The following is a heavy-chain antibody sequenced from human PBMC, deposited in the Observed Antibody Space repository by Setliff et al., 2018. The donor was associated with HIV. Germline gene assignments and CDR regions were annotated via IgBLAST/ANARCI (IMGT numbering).Heavy chain of an antibody. Sequence: PSQTLSLTCAVSGGSISSGSSYWSWIRQPAGKGLEWIGHIYTSGSTSYNPSLKSRVTMSVNTSKNQFSLRLTSVTAADTAVYFCARAPEVVGATRLYYYHMDVWGKGTMVTVSS. CDR3: ARAPEVVGATRLYYYHMDV. D-gene: IGHD1-26*01. V-gene: IGHV4-61*09. J-gene: IGHJ6*03. CDR1: GGSISSGSSY. CDR2: IYTSGST.